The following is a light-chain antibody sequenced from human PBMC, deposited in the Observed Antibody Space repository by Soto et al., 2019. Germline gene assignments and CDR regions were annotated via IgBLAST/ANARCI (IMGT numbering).Light chain of an antibody. V-gene: IGLV1-44*01. CDR3: GAWDESLNRYV. CDR2: TDN. CDR1: ISNIGINT. J-gene: IGLJ1*01. Sequence: QSSLTQPPSSSGTPGQRVTISCSGGISNIGINTVNRYQQLPVTAPKVLIYTDNERPSGVPDRFSGSKSGTSASLAINGLQSGDEADYYCGAWDESLNRYVFGTGTKVTVL.